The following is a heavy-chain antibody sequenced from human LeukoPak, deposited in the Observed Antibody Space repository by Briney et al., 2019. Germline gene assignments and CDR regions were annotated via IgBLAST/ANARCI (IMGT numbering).Heavy chain of an antibody. CDR1: GYTFTSYY. V-gene: IGHV1-46*01. D-gene: IGHD6-13*01. CDR2: INPSGGST. J-gene: IGHJ4*02. Sequence: ASVKVSCKASGYTFTSYYMHWVRQAPGQGLEWMGIINPSGGSTSYAQKFQGRVTMTRDMSTSTVYMELSSLRSEDTAVYYCARASGPNSSSWYEVFDYWGQGTLVTVSS. CDR3: ARASGPNSSSWYEVFDY.